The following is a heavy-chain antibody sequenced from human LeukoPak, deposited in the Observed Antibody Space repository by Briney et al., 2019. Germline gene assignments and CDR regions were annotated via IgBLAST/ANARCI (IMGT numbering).Heavy chain of an antibody. CDR2: IIPIFGTA. J-gene: IGHJ3*02. V-gene: IGHV1-69*13. D-gene: IGHD4-17*01. CDR1: GGTFSSYA. CDR3: TRPRYGDYEGAFDI. Sequence: ASVKVSCKASGGTFSSYAISWVRQAPGQGLEWMGGIIPIFGTANYAQKFQGRVTITADESTSTAYMELSSLRSEDTAVYYCTRPRYGDYEGAFDIWGQGTMVTVSS.